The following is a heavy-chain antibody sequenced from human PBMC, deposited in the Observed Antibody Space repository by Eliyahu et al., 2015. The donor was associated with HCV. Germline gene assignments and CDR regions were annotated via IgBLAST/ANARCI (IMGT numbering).Heavy chain of an antibody. CDR2: INHSGST. Sequence: QVQLQQWGAGLLKPSETLSLTCAVYGGSFSGYYWSWIRQPPGKGLEWIGEINHSGSTNYNPSLKSRVTISVDTSKNQFSLKLSSVTAADTAVYYCARGTEYSSSCFDYWGQGTLVTVSS. J-gene: IGHJ4*02. D-gene: IGHD6-13*01. CDR3: ARGTEYSSSCFDY. V-gene: IGHV4-34*01. CDR1: GGSFSGYY.